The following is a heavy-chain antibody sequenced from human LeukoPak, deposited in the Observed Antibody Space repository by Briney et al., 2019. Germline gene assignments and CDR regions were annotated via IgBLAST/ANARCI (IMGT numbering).Heavy chain of an antibody. CDR1: GGSISSYY. CDR2: IYYSGST. CDR3: ARARGYGGMDV. V-gene: IGHV4-59*01. J-gene: IGHJ6*02. D-gene: IGHD5-12*01. Sequence: SETLSLTCTVSGGSISSYYWSWIRQPPGKGLEWIGYIYYSGSTNYNPSLKSRVTISVDTSKNQFSLKLSSVTAADTAVYYCARARGYGGMDVWGQGTTVTVPS.